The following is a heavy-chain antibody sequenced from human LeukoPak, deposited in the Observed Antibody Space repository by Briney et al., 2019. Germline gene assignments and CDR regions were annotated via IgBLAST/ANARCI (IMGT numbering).Heavy chain of an antibody. D-gene: IGHD3-10*01. J-gene: IGHJ4*02. Sequence: GGSLRLSCTASGFTFGDYAMSWVRQAPGKGLEWVGFIRSKAYGGTTEYAASVTGTLTIARNDYKSIAYLQMNSLKTEDTAVYYRTRDTEYDYYGSGSYYWGQGTLVTVSS. V-gene: IGHV3-49*04. CDR2: IRSKAYGGTT. CDR3: TRDTEYDYYGSGSYY. CDR1: GFTFGDYA.